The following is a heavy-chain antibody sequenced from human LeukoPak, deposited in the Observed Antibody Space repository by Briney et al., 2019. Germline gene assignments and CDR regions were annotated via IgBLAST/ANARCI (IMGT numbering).Heavy chain of an antibody. D-gene: IGHD5-12*01. CDR2: IRSKANSYAT. J-gene: IGHJ4*02. V-gene: IGHV3-73*01. Sequence: GGSLRLSCAASGFTFSGSAMHWVRQASGKGLEWVGRIRSKANSYATAYAASVKGRFTITRDDSKNTAYLQMNSLKTEDTAVYYCTRPLWGYSGYDFTRQDYWGQGTLVTVSS. CDR3: TRPLWGYSGYDFTRQDY. CDR1: GFTFSGSA.